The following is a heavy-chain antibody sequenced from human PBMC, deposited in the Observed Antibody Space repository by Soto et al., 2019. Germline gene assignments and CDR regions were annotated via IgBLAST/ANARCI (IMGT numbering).Heavy chain of an antibody. CDR2: IWYDGSNK. CDR1: GFTFSSYG. V-gene: IGHV3-33*01. J-gene: IGHJ4*02. Sequence: QVQLVESGGGVVQPGRSLRLSCAASGFTFSSYGMHWVRQAPGKGLEWVAVIWYDGSNKYYADSVKGRFTISRDNSKNTLYLQMNSLRAEETAVCYCARGTTVTTGDYWGQGTLVTVSS. D-gene: IGHD4-17*01. CDR3: ARGTTVTTGDY.